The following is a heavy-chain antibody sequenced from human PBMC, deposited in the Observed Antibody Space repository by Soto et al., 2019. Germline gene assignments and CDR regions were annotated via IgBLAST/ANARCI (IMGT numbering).Heavy chain of an antibody. D-gene: IGHD2-21*01. V-gene: IGHV3-30*03. CDR2: ISSDGSEQ. Sequence: QEHLVESGGGVVHPGKSLRLSCAASGFTINTYARHWVRQAPGKGLQWVALISSDGSEQYYADSVKGRFTVSRDTSDNTLYLEMNSLATEDTALYYCARGERAECAFDSYDLWGRGTLLTVSS. J-gene: IGHJ3*01. CDR3: ARGERAECAFDSYDL. CDR1: GFTINTYA.